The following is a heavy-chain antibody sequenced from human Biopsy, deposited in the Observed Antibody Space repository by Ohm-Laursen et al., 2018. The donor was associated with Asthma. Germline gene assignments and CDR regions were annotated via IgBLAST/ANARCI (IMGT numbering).Heavy chain of an antibody. CDR2: ISVYNGNT. Sequence: SVKVSCKPSGYTFNSAGITWVRQAPGPGLEWMGWISVYNGNTKVARKLQDRVTMITDTSTSTAYMELRSLRSDDTAAYFCARAVDYSHYYGIDVWGQGTTVTVS. J-gene: IGHJ6*02. V-gene: IGHV1-18*01. CDR3: ARAVDYSHYYGIDV. CDR1: GYTFNSAG. D-gene: IGHD3-10*01.